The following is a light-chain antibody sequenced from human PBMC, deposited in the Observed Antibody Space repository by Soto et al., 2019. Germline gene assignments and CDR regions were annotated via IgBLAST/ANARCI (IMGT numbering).Light chain of an antibody. CDR2: LGS. Sequence: EIVMTQSPLSLPVTPGEPASISCRSSQSLLHRNGYNYLDWYLQKPGQSPQLLIYLGSNRASGVPDRFSGSGTGPEFTLKNNRVEAEGVGVYLCMQGQQAFTFGGGAQGEVK. CDR1: QSLLHRNGYNY. J-gene: IGKJ4*01. CDR3: MQGQQAFT. V-gene: IGKV2-28*01.